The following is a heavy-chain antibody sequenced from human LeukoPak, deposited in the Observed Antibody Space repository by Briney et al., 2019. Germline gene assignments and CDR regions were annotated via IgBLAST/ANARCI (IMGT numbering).Heavy chain of an antibody. V-gene: IGHV4-59*08. CDR1: GGSISSYY. Sequence: SETLSLTCTVSGGSISSYYWNWVRQPPGKGLEWIGYIYYSGSTNYNPSLKSRVTTLVDTSKNQFSLRLSSVTAADTAVYYCAREDSSTSGRRAFDFWGQGTMVTVSS. D-gene: IGHD6-6*01. CDR2: IYYSGST. CDR3: AREDSSTSGRRAFDF. J-gene: IGHJ3*01.